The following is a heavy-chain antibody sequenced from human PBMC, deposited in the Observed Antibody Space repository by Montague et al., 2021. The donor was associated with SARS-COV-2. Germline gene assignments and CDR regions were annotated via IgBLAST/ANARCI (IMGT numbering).Heavy chain of an antibody. CDR1: GFTFSRYW. V-gene: IGHV3-74*01. CDR2: INSGGSIT. Sequence: SLRLSCAASGFTFSRYWMHWVRQAPGKGLVWVSCINSGGSITTYADSVKGRFTISRDNAKNTVYMQMNSLRAEDTAVYYCVRPPRGGYNYPFDYWGLGTLVTVSS. J-gene: IGHJ4*02. D-gene: IGHD5-24*01. CDR3: VRPPRGGYNYPFDY.